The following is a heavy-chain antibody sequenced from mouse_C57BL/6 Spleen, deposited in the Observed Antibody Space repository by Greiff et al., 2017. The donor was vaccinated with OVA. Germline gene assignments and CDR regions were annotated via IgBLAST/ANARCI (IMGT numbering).Heavy chain of an antibody. D-gene: IGHD1-1*01. CDR1: GYTFTSYW. J-gene: IGHJ3*01. CDR3: ARSYGSSYAFDY. V-gene: IGHV1-64*01. Sequence: VQLQQPGAELVKPGASVKLSCKASGYTFTSYWMHWVKQRPGQGLEWIGMIHPYGGSTNYNEKFKSKATLTVDKSSSTAYMQLSNLTSEDSAVYYCARSYGSSYAFDYWGQGTLVTVSA. CDR2: IHPYGGST.